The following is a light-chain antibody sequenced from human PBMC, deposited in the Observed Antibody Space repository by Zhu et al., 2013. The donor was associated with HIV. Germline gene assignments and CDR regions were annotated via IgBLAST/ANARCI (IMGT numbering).Light chain of an antibody. J-gene: IGKJ4*01. V-gene: IGKV3-20*01. CDR2: GAS. Sequence: DIVLTQSPGTLSLSPGERATLSCRASQSVSSDLAWYQQKPGQAPRLLIYGASTRATGIPDRFSGSGSGTDFTLSISRLEPEDFAVYYCQQYGSSPLTFGG. CDR1: QSVSSD. CDR3: QQYGSSPLT.